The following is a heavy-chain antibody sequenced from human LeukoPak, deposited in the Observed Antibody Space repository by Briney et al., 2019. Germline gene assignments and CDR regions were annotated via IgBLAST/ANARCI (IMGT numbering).Heavy chain of an antibody. CDR3: ARGADSSGYYSIFYFDY. CDR2: IYYSGST. CDR1: GGTISSYY. Sequence: PSETLSLTCTVSGGTISSYYWDWIRQPPGKGLEWIGYIYYSGSTNYNPSLKSRVTISVDTSKNQFSLKLSSVTAADTAVYYCARGADSSGYYSIFYFDYWGQGTLVTVSS. V-gene: IGHV4-59*01. J-gene: IGHJ4*02. D-gene: IGHD3-22*01.